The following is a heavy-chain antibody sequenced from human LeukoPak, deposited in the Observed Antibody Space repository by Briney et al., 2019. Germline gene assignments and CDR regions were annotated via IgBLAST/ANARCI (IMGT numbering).Heavy chain of an antibody. CDR1: GFTFSSYA. CDR3: AKDNYGELLSPVDY. Sequence: QTGGSLRLSCAASGFTFSSYAMHWVRQAPGKGLEWVTIISYDGSNKYYADSVKGRFTISRDNSKNTLYLQMNSLRAEDTAVYYCAKDNYGELLSPVDYWGQGTLVTVSS. CDR2: ISYDGSNK. D-gene: IGHD3-10*01. J-gene: IGHJ4*02. V-gene: IGHV3-30*04.